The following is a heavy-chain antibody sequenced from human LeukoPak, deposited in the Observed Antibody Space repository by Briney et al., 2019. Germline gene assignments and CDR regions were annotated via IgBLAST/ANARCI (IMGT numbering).Heavy chain of an antibody. CDR3: AKRGVVIRVILVGFHKEAYYFDS. CDR2: ISDSGGRT. CDR1: GITLSNYG. J-gene: IGHJ4*02. V-gene: IGHV3-23*01. Sequence: GGSLRLSCAVSGITLSNYGMSWVRQAPGKGLEWVAGISDSGGRTNYADSVKGRLTISRDNPKNTLYLQVNSLRAEDTAVYFCAKRGVVIRVILVGFHKEAYYFDSWGQGALVTVSS. D-gene: IGHD3-22*01.